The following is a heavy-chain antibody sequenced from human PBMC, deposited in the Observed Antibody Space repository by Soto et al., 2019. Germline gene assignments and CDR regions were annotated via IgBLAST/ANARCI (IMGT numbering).Heavy chain of an antibody. J-gene: IGHJ3*02. Sequence: EVQLVESGGGLVKPGGSLRLSCEASGFTFSSSSMNWVSQAPGKGLEWVSSITSGSSYIYYADSVKGRFTISRDNAKNSLYQQMNILRAEDTAIYYVADARYSTGLYGPGAFDIWGQGTIVTVSS. CDR1: GFTFSSSS. CDR2: ITSGSSYI. V-gene: IGHV3-21*01. CDR3: ADARYSTGLYGPGAFDI. D-gene: IGHD6-19*01.